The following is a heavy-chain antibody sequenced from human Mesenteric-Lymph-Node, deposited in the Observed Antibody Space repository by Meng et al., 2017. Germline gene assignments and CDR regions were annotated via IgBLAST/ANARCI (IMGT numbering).Heavy chain of an antibody. D-gene: IGHD2-8*02. CDR1: GYTFTGYY. Sequence: QVQPVQSGAEVKKPGASVKVSCKASGYTFTGYYMHWVRQAPGQGLEWMGRINPNSGGTNYAHKFQDRVIMTTDTSTSIVYMEMKSLRSDDTAIYYCASLYCTGGSCFHNWFDPWGQGTLVTVSS. CDR3: ASLYCTGGSCFHNWFDP. V-gene: IGHV1-2*06. J-gene: IGHJ5*02. CDR2: INPNSGGT.